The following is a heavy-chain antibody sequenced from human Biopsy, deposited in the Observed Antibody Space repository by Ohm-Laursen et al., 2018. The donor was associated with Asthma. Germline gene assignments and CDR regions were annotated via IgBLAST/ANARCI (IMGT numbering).Heavy chain of an antibody. V-gene: IGHV1-24*01. CDR2: HDHEEGGT. CDR1: GYSLTDLS. J-gene: IGHJ4*02. Sequence: ASVKVSCKISGYSLTDLSVHWVRQAPGQGLEWMGGHDHEEGGTVNARRFQGRVTMTEDTSTDTAYMELSSLSSDDTAVYYCASDFPKDYVRCNFQFWGQGTLVTVSS. D-gene: IGHD4-17*01. CDR3: ASDFPKDYVRCNFQF.